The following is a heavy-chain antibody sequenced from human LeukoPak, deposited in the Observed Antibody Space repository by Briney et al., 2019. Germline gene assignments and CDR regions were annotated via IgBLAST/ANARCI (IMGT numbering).Heavy chain of an antibody. V-gene: IGHV3-15*01. Sequence: GGSLRLSCEGSGFNFNDAWMSWIRQAPGKGLEWVGRGRTTAEGETTDYAAPVGGRFIISRDDSKNMVYLQMKSLETEDTAIYYCTAGLGKTDDDSWGQGTLVTVSS. J-gene: IGHJ4*02. D-gene: IGHD4-11*01. CDR3: TAGLGKTDDDS. CDR1: GFNFNDAW. CDR2: GRTTAEGETT.